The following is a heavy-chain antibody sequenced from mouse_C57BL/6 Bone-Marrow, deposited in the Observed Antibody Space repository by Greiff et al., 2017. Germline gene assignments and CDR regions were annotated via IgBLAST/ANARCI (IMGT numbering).Heavy chain of an antibody. V-gene: IGHV14-3*01. CDR1: GFTIKNTY. D-gene: IGHD1-1*01. Sequence: EVQLQQSVAELVRPGASVKLSCTASGFTIKNTYMHWVKQRPEQGLEWIGRIDPANGNTKYAPKFQGKATITADTSSNTAYLQLSSLTSEDSAIYYCARYYYGSSYWFAYGGQGTLVTVSA. CDR2: IDPANGNT. J-gene: IGHJ3*01. CDR3: ARYYYGSSYWFAY.